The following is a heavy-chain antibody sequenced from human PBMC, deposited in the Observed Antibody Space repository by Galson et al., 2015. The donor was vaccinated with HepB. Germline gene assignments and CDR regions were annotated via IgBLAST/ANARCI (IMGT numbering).Heavy chain of an antibody. Sequence: SVKVSCKASGYTFTGYYMHWVRQAPGQGLEWMGWINPNSGGTNYAQKFQGWVTMTRDTSISTAYMELSRLRSDDTAVYYCARDTGGSHALLWFDPWGQGTLVTVSS. CDR2: INPNSGGT. D-gene: IGHD2-15*01. V-gene: IGHV1-2*04. CDR1: GYTFTGYY. CDR3: ARDTGGSHALLWFDP. J-gene: IGHJ5*02.